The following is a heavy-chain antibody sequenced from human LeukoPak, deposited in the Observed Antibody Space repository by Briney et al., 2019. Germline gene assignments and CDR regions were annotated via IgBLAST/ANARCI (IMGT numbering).Heavy chain of an antibody. V-gene: IGHV1-3*01. CDR1: GYTFTSYA. J-gene: IGHJ4*02. CDR2: INAGNGNT. Sequence: ASVKVSCKASGYTFTSYAMHWVRQAPGQRLEWMVWINAGNGNTKYSQKFQGRVTITRDTSASTAYMELSSLRSEDTAVYYCARAGEDIVVVPAAEYYFDYWGQGTLVTVSS. CDR3: ARAGEDIVVVPAAEYYFDY. D-gene: IGHD2-2*01.